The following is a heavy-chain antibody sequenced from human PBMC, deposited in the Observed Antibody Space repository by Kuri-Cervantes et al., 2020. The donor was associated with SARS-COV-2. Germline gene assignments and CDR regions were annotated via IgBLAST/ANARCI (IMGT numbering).Heavy chain of an antibody. D-gene: IGHD3-10*01. J-gene: IGHJ6*02. CDR3: AADSRGSGSYHYGMDV. CDR1: GGTFSSYA. Sequence: ASVKVSCKASGGTFSSYAISWVRQATGQGLEWMGWMNPNSGNTGYAQKFQGRVTMTRNTSISTAYMELSSLRSEDTAVYYCAADSRGSGSYHYGMDVWGQGTTVTVSS. V-gene: IGHV1-8*02. CDR2: MNPNSGNT.